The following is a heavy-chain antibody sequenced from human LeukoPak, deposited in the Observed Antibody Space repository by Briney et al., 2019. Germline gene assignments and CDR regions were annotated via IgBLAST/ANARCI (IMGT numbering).Heavy chain of an antibody. Sequence: SETLSLTCAVYGGSFSGYYWSWIRQPPGKGLEWIGEINHSGSTNYNPSLKSRVTISVDTSKNQFSLKLSSVTAADTAVYYCARADGGDCYSVDYWGQGTLVTVSS. CDR2: INHSGST. J-gene: IGHJ4*02. D-gene: IGHD2-21*02. CDR1: GGSFSGYY. V-gene: IGHV4-34*01. CDR3: ARADGGDCYSVDY.